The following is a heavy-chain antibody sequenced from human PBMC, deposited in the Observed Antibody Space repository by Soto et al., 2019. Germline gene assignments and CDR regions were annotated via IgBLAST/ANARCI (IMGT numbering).Heavy chain of an antibody. CDR1: GYNFATYW. J-gene: IGHJ5*02. CDR2: IYPGDSDA. Sequence: GESLKISCKASGYNFATYWIAWVRQMPGKGLEYMGIIYPGDSDARYSPSFQGQVTFSADKSISTAYLQWSSLTASDTAIYYCARHRFYGDYASNYFHPWGQGTLVTVSS. CDR3: ARHRFYGDYASNYFHP. V-gene: IGHV5-51*01. D-gene: IGHD4-17*01.